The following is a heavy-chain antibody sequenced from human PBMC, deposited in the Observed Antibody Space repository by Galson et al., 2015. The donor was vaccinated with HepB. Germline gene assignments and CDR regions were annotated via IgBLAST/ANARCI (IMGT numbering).Heavy chain of an antibody. V-gene: IGHV3-11*06. D-gene: IGHD3-22*01. J-gene: IGHJ4*02. Sequence: SLRLSCAASGFTFSDYYMSWIRQAPGKGLEWVSYISSSSSYTNCADSVKGRFTISRDNAKNSLYLQMNSLRAEDTAVYYCARDRGPDYYDSSIVSCDYWGQGTLVTVSS. CDR1: GFTFSDYY. CDR3: ARDRGPDYYDSSIVSCDY. CDR2: ISSSSSYT.